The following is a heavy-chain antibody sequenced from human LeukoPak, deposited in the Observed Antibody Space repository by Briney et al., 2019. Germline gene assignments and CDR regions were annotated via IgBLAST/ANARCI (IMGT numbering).Heavy chain of an antibody. CDR1: GGSISSSSYY. J-gene: IGHJ4*02. Sequence: SETLSLTCTVSGGSISSSSYYWGWIRQPPGKGLEWIGSIYYSGSTYYNPSLKSRVTISVDTSKNQFSLKLSSVTAADTAVYYCASIFWHYFDYWGQGTLVTVSS. CDR2: IYYSGST. V-gene: IGHV4-39*01. D-gene: IGHD3-3*01. CDR3: ASIFWHYFDY.